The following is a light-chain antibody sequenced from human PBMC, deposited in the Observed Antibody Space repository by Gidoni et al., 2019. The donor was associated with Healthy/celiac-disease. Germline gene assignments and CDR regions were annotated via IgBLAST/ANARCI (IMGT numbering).Light chain of an antibody. CDR2: KAS. V-gene: IGKV1-5*03. Sequence: DIQMTQSPSTLSASVGDRVTITCRASQSISSWLAWYQQKPGKAPKLLIYKASSLESWVPSRFSGSGSGTEFTLTISSLQPDDFATYYCQQYNSYSLTFXXXTRLEIK. CDR1: QSISSW. CDR3: QQYNSYSLT. J-gene: IGKJ5*01.